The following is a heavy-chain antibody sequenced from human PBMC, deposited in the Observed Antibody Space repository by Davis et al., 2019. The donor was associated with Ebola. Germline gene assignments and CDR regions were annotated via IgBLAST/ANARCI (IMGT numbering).Heavy chain of an antibody. Sequence: GESLKISCAASGFTFSSYAMHWVRQAPGKGLEWVAVISYDGSNKYYADSVKGRFTISRDNSKNTLYLQMNSLRAEDTAVYYCARDLYDSSGTELDYWGQGTLVTVSS. J-gene: IGHJ4*02. CDR3: ARDLYDSSGTELDY. CDR1: GFTFSSYA. D-gene: IGHD3-22*01. V-gene: IGHV3-30-3*01. CDR2: ISYDGSNK.